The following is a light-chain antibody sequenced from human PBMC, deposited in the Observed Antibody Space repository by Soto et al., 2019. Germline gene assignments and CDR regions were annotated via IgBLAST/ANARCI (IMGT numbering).Light chain of an antibody. CDR3: QQYGSVTWT. CDR2: GAS. V-gene: IGKV3-20*01. J-gene: IGKJ1*01. CDR1: QSVSSSY. Sequence: EIVLTQSPGTLSLSPGERATLSCRASQSVSSSYLAWYQQKPGQAPRLLIYGASSRATGIPDRFSGSGSGTDLTLTISRLEPEDFAVYYCQQYGSVTWTFGQGTKVDIK.